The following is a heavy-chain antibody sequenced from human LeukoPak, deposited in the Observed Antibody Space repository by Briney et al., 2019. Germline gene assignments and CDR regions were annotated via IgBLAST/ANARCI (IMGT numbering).Heavy chain of an antibody. CDR1: GYTLTELS. J-gene: IGHJ6*03. CDR2: FDPEDGET. V-gene: IGHV1-24*01. D-gene: IGHD3-22*01. Sequence: ASVKVSCKVSGYTLTELSMHWVRQAPGKGLEWMGGFDPEDGETIYAQKFQGRVTMTEDTSTDTAYMELSSLRSEDTAVYYCASVDYDSSGYYLPEIYYYYYMDVWGKGTTVTVSS. CDR3: ASVDYDSSGYYLPEIYYYYYMDV.